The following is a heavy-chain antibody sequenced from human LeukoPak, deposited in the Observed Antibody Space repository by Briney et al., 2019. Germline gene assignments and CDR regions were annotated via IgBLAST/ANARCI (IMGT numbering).Heavy chain of an antibody. V-gene: IGHV4-38-2*02. J-gene: IGHJ4*02. CDR3: ARGGGYDPNFDY. D-gene: IGHD5-12*01. CDR2: IYHSGST. Sequence: SETLSLTCTVSGYSISSGYYWGWVRQPPGKGLEWIGSIYHSGSTYYNPSLKSRVTISVDTSKNQFSLKLSSVTAADTAVYYCARGGGYDPNFDYWGQGTLVTVSS. CDR1: GYSISSGYY.